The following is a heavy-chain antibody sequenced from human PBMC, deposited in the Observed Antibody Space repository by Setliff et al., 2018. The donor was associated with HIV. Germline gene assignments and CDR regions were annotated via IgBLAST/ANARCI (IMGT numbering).Heavy chain of an antibody. D-gene: IGHD4-4*01. Sequence: GGSLRLSCAASEFTFSSYSMHWVRQAPGKGLEWVAVISYDGSYKYYADSVKGRFTISRDNSKNTLYVQMNSLRADDTAVYYCVRDLTTIVTRKVFDIWGQGTMVTVSS. CDR1: EFTFSSYS. V-gene: IGHV3-30*04. CDR2: ISYDGSYK. CDR3: VRDLTTIVTRKVFDI. J-gene: IGHJ3*02.